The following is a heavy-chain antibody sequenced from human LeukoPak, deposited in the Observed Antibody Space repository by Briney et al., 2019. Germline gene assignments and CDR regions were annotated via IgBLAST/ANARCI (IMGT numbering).Heavy chain of an antibody. D-gene: IGHD3-9*01. CDR3: ARLFWSGYYDILTGYRWFDP. Sequence: SETLSLTCAVSGGSISSGGYSWSWIRQPPGKGLEWIGYIYYSGSTYYNPSLKSRVTISVDTSKNQFSLKLSSVTAADTAVYYCARLFWSGYYDILTGYRWFDPWGQGTLVTVSS. J-gene: IGHJ5*02. CDR1: GGSISSGGYS. CDR2: IYYSGST. V-gene: IGHV4-30-4*07.